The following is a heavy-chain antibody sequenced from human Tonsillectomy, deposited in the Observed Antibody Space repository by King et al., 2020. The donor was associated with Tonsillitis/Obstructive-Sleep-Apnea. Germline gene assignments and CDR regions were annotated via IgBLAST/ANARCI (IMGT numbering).Heavy chain of an antibody. D-gene: IGHD2-2*02. J-gene: IGHJ6*02. CDR3: AGSKAGYCSSTSCYTVYGMDV. V-gene: IGHV4-34*01. CDR1: GGSFSGYY. Sequence: VQLQQWGAGLLKPSETLSLTCAVYGGSFSGYYWSWIRQPPGKGLEWIGEINHSGSTNYNPSLKSRVTTSVDTSKNQFSLKLSSVTAADTAVYYCAGSKAGYCSSTSCYTVYGMDVWGQGTTVTVSS. CDR2: INHSGST.